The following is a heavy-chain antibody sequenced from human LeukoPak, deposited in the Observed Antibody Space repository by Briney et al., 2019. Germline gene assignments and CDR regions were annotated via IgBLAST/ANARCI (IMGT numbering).Heavy chain of an antibody. CDR1: GGSISSSNW. V-gene: IGHV4-4*02. Sequence: SGTLSLTCAVSGGSISSSNWWSWVRQPPGKGLEWIGEIYHSGSTNYNPSLKSRVTISVDKSKNQFSLKLSSVTAADTAVYYCARYYDSSGYYRRYHFDYWGQGTLVTVSS. CDR3: ARYYDSSGYYRRYHFDY. J-gene: IGHJ4*02. CDR2: IYHSGST. D-gene: IGHD3-22*01.